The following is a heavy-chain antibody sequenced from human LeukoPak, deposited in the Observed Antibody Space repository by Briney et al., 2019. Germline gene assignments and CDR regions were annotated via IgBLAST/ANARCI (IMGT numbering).Heavy chain of an antibody. Sequence: PGGSLRLSCAASGFTFNNYAMTWVRQAPGKGLEWVTNIKQDGSEKYYVDSVKGRFTISRDNAKNSLYLQMNSLRAEDTAVYYCARGRYCSSSSCHYFDYWGQGTLVTVSS. J-gene: IGHJ4*02. CDR1: GFTFNNYA. CDR2: IKQDGSEK. CDR3: ARGRYCSSSSCHYFDY. D-gene: IGHD2-2*01. V-gene: IGHV3-7*01.